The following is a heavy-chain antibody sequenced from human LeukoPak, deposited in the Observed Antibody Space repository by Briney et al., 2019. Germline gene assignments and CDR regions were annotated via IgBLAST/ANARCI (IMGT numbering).Heavy chain of an antibody. Sequence: AGSLTLSCAVSGFTFSDYYMSWIRQAPGKGMEWVSYISNTGITRHYADSVKGRFTIPRDHAKNSLYVQMDSEMGDDTAGYYGARSGVAGTWAIDYWGQGTLVTVSS. D-gene: IGHD6-19*01. CDR1: GFTFSDYY. CDR2: ISNTGITR. CDR3: ARSGVAGTWAIDY. J-gene: IGHJ4*02. V-gene: IGHV3-11*04.